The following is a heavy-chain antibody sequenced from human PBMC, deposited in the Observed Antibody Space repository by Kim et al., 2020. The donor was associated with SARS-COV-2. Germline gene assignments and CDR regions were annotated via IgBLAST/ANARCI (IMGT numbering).Heavy chain of an antibody. CDR3: ARDYYDILTGYYRD. D-gene: IGHD3-9*01. V-gene: IGHV3-30*04. Sequence: GSLRLSCAASGFTFSSYAMHWVRQAPGKGLEWVAVISYDGSNKYYADSVKGRFTISRDNSKNTLYLQMNSLRAEDTAVYYCARDYYDILTGYYRDWGQGTLVTVSS. CDR1: GFTFSSYA. J-gene: IGHJ4*02. CDR2: ISYDGSNK.